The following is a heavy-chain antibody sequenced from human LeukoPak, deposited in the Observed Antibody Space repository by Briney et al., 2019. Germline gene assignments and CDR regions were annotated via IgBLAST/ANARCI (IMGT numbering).Heavy chain of an antibody. CDR1: GFTFSNYA. CDR2: ISYDGSNK. CDR3: AELGITMIGGV. D-gene: IGHD3-10*02. Sequence: GTSLRLSCAASGFTFSNYAMHWVRQAPGKGLEWVAVISYDGSNKYYADSVKGRFTISRDNSKNTLYLQMNSLRAEDTAVYYCAELGITMIGGVWGKGTTVTISS. J-gene: IGHJ6*04. V-gene: IGHV3-30*04.